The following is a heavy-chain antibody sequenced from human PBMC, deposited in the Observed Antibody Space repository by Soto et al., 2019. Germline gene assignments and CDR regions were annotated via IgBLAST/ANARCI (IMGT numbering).Heavy chain of an antibody. CDR1: GYTFTTYW. V-gene: IGHV5-51*01. J-gene: IGHJ4*02. Sequence: GESLKISCQCSGYTFTTYWIGWVRQMPGKGLEWMGIIYPGDSDTTYSPSFQGQVTISADKSISTAYLQWNSLKASDSAMYYCGRLDSSYYVDYWGQCTLVTVS. CDR3: GRLDSSYYVDY. D-gene: IGHD5-12*01. CDR2: IYPGDSDT.